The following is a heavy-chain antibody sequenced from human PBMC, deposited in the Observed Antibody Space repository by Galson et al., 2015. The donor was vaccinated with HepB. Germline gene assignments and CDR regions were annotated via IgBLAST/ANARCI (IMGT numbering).Heavy chain of an antibody. CDR2: INHSGST. CDR3: ARAYCTNGVCYPFDY. D-gene: IGHD2-8*01. Sequence: ETLSLTCAVYGGSFSGYYWSWIRQPPGKGLEWIGEINHSGSTNYNPSLKSRVTISVDTSKNQFSLKLSSVTAADTAVYYCARAYCTNGVCYPFDYWGQGTLVTVSS. V-gene: IGHV4-34*01. CDR1: GGSFSGYY. J-gene: IGHJ4*02.